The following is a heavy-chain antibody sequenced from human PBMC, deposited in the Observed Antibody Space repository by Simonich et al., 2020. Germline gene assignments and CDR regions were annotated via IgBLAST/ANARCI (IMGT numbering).Heavy chain of an antibody. V-gene: IGHV3-7*01. D-gene: IGHD6-6*01. CDR1: GFTFSSYW. Sequence: EVQLVESGGGLVQPGGSLRLSCAASGFTFSSYWMSWVRQAPGKGPGWVANIKQDGSEKYYVDSVKGRFTISRDNAKNSLYLQMNSLRAEDTAVYYCAREYSSSSDPYWYFDLWGRGTLVTVSS. CDR3: AREYSSSSDPYWYFDL. CDR2: IKQDGSEK. J-gene: IGHJ2*01.